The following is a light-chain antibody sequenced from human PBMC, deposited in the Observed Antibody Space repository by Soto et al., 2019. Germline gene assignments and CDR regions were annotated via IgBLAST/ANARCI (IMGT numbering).Light chain of an antibody. J-gene: IGLJ3*02. V-gene: IGLV4-69*01. CDR2: LNSDGSH. CDR3: QTWGTSIHV. CDR1: SGHSSYA. Sequence: QSVLTQSPSASAYLGASVKLTCTLSSGHSSYAIEWHQQQPEKGPRYLMKLNSDGSHSKGDGIPDRFSGASSGAERYLTISRVQSEDEADYYCQTWGTSIHVFGGGTKL.